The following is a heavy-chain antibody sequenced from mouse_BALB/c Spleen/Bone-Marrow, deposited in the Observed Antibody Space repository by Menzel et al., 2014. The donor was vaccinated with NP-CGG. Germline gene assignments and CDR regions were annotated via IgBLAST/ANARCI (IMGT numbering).Heavy chain of an antibody. V-gene: IGHV14-3*02. CDR2: IDPANGNA. Sequence: EVQLQESGAELVKPGASVRLSCTASGFNIKDIYMHWVKQRPDQGLEWIGGIDPANGNAKHDPKFQGKAAITADTSSNTTYLQLSSLTSEDTAVYYCAIYFYFDYWGQGTTLTVSS. D-gene: IGHD2-3*01. CDR3: AIYFYFDY. J-gene: IGHJ2*01. CDR1: GFNIKDIY.